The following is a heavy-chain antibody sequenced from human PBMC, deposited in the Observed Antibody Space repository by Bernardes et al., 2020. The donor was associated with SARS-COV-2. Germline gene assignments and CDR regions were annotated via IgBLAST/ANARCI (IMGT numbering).Heavy chain of an antibody. D-gene: IGHD1-26*01. CDR1: GYTFTSDG. J-gene: IGHJ4*02. CDR3: GRDRDQWDLNYLAY. CDR2: ISGKKLNT. V-gene: IGHV1-18*04. Sequence: VKVPRKASGYTFTSDGISWVRQAPGQGLEWIGWISGKKLNTNYAQKFRGRVTMTADTSTSTAYMELMSLRSDDTAVYFCGRDRDQWDLNYLAYWGQGTLVTVSS.